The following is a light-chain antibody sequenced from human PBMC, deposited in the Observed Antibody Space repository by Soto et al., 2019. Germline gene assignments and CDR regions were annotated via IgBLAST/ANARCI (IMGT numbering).Light chain of an antibody. J-gene: IGKJ1*01. CDR2: GAS. Sequence: EIVLTQSPGTLSLSPGERATLSCRASQRVSNSWIAWYQHKPGQAPRLLIYGASSRAAGIPDRFSGGGSGTDFTLTITRLEPADSAVFYCQQYYSPPWTFGKMTKVEIK. CDR1: QRVSNSW. CDR3: QQYYSPPWT. V-gene: IGKV3-20*01.